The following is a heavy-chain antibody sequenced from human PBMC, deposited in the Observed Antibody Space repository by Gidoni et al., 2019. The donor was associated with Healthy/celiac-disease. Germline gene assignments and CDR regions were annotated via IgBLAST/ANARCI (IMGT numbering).Heavy chain of an antibody. J-gene: IGHJ6*03. CDR2: ISYDGRNK. V-gene: IGHV3-30*04. Sequence: QVQLVASGGGVVPPGMSLRLSCAASGFTFRSYAMHWVRQAPGKGLEWVAVISYDGRNKYYADYVKGRFTISRDNSKNTLYLQMNSLRAEDTAVYYCARPSGYGNYYYYMDVWGKGTTVTVSS. CDR3: ARPSGYGNYYYYMDV. D-gene: IGHD5-12*01. CDR1: GFTFRSYA.